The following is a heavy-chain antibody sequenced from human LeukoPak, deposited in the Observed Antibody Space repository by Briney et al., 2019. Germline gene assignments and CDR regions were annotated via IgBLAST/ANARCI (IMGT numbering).Heavy chain of an antibody. CDR1: GYTLTELS. V-gene: IGHV1-24*01. Sequence: GASVKVSCKVSGYTLTELSMHWGRQAPGKGLEWMGGFDPEDGETIYAQKFQGRVTMTEDTSTDTAYMELSSLRSEDTAVYYCATRDSSGYYFVTYWGQGTLVTVSS. CDR3: ATRDSSGYYFVTY. D-gene: IGHD3-22*01. J-gene: IGHJ4*02. CDR2: FDPEDGET.